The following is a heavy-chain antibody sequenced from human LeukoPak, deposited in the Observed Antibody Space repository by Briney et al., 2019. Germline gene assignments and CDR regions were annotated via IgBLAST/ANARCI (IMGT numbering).Heavy chain of an antibody. CDR2: ISSSSSTI. D-gene: IGHD1-1*01. CDR3: ARDMERRGDFDY. J-gene: IGHJ4*02. V-gene: IGHV3-48*02. CDR1: GFTFSSYS. Sequence: PGGSLRLPCAASGFTFSSYSMNWVRPAPGKGLEWVSYISSSSSTIYYADAVKGRFTISRDNAKKSLYLQMNSLRDEDTAVYFCARDMERRGDFDYWGQGTLVTVSS.